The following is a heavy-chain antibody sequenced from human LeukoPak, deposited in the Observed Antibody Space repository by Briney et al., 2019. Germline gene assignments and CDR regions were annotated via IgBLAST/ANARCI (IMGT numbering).Heavy chain of an antibody. CDR3: ARATYQYSSSDFDY. CDR2: ISHSGST. D-gene: IGHD6-6*01. J-gene: IGHJ4*02. V-gene: IGHV4-34*01. Sequence: SETLSLTCAVYGGSFSGYYWSWIRQPPGKGLEWIGEISHSGSTNYNPSLKSRVTISVDTSKNQFSLKLSSVTAADTAVYYCARATYQYSSSDFDYWGQGTLVTVSS. CDR1: GGSFSGYY.